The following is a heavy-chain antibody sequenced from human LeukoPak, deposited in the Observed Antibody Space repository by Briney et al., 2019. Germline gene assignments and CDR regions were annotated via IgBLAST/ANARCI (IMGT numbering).Heavy chain of an antibody. CDR2: IYYSGST. CDR3: ARLPGDAFDI. J-gene: IGHJ3*02. Sequence: SETLSLTCTASGGSISSYYWSWIRQPPGKGLEWIGYIYYSGSTNYNPSLKSRVTISEDTSKNLFSIKSTGTTVVDTAVYPCARLPGDAFDIWGQGTMVTVSS. CDR1: GGSISSYY. V-gene: IGHV4-59*08.